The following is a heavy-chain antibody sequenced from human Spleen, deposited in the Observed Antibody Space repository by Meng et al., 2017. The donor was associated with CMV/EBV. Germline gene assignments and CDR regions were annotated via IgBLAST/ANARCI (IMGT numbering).Heavy chain of an antibody. J-gene: IGHJ4*02. D-gene: IGHD3-22*01. Sequence: GSISSSDWWTWVRQSPGKGLEWIGEIYHSGSTNYNPSLERRVTISVDKSSNQFSLNLNSVTAADTAVYYCARAGSSYYSNGYFVDYWGQGTLVTVSS. CDR2: IYHSGST. CDR1: GSISSSDW. V-gene: IGHV4-4*02. CDR3: ARAGSSYYSNGYFVDY.